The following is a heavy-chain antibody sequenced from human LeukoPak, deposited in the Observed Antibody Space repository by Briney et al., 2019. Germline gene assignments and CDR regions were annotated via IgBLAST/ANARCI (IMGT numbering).Heavy chain of an antibody. V-gene: IGHV3-53*01. Sequence: GGSLRLSCAASGFTVSSNYMSWVRQAPGKGLEWVSAIYSGGSTYYADSVKGRFTISRDNSKNTLYLQMNSLRAEDTAVYYCATSSSSAVGYFDYWGQGTLVTVSS. CDR2: IYSGGST. CDR3: ATSSSSAVGYFDY. CDR1: GFTVSSNY. D-gene: IGHD6-13*01. J-gene: IGHJ4*02.